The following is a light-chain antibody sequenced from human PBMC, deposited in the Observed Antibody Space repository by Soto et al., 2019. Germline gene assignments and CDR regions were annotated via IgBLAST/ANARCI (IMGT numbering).Light chain of an antibody. CDR2: VAS. V-gene: IGKV1-39*01. J-gene: IGKJ1*01. CDR3: QQSYSIPWT. CDR1: QSISTN. Sequence: DIQMTQSPSSLSASVGDRVSITCRTSQSISTNLNWYQQKPGKAPKLLISVASTLQGGVPSRFTGSGSGTDFTLTISSLQPEDFVTYYCQQSYSIPWTFGQGTKVEIK.